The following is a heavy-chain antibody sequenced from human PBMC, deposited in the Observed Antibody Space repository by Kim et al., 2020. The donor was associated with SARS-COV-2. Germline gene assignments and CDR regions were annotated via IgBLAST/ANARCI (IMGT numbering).Heavy chain of an antibody. CDR3: ARGRGYSGYLHP. CDR2: INHSGST. CDR1: GGSFSGYY. V-gene: IGHV4-34*01. Sequence: SETLSLTCAVYGGSFSGYYWSWIRQPPGKGLEWIGEINHSGSTNYNPSLKSRVTISVDTSKNQFSLKLSSVTAADTAVYYCARGRGYSGYLHPWGQGTLV. J-gene: IGHJ5*02. D-gene: IGHD5-12*01.